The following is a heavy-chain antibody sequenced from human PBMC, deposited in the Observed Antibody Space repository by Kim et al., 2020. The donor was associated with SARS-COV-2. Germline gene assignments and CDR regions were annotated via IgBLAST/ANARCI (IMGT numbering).Heavy chain of an antibody. CDR2: IIPIFGTA. CDR1: GGTFSSYA. D-gene: IGHD1-1*01. J-gene: IGHJ3*02. V-gene: IGHV1-69*13. CDR3: ARANWNPYHDAFDI. Sequence: SVKVSCKASGGTFSSYAISWVRQAPGQGLEWMGGIIPIFGTANYAQKFQGRVTITADESTSTAYMELSSLRSEDTAVYYCARANWNPYHDAFDIWGQGTMVTVSS.